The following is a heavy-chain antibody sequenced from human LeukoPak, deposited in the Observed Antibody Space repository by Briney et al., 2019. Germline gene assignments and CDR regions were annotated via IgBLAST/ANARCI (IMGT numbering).Heavy chain of an antibody. D-gene: IGHD1-26*01. Sequence: GGSLRLSCAAYGFTFSSYSMNWVRQAPGKGVEWVSSISSSSSYIYYADSVKGRFTISRDNAKNSLYLQMNSLRAEDTAVYYCARERWELLQSFDYWGQGTLVTVSS. J-gene: IGHJ4*02. CDR2: ISSSSSYI. CDR3: ARERWELLQSFDY. CDR1: GFTFSSYS. V-gene: IGHV3-21*01.